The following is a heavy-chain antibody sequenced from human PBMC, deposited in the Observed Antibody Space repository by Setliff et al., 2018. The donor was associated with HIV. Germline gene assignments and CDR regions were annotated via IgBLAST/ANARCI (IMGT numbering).Heavy chain of an antibody. CDR3: TRAAGWNSVRTTHIDN. CDR1: GFIFNDYW. Sequence: PGGSLRLSCAASGFIFNDYWIHWVRQPPGTGLRWVSHINSDGSSTTYADSVKGRFTISRDNAKNTLYLQMNSLRAEDTAVYYCTRAAGWNSVRTTHIDNWGQGTQVTVSS. V-gene: IGHV3-74*03. D-gene: IGHD1-1*01. CDR2: INSDGSST. J-gene: IGHJ4*02.